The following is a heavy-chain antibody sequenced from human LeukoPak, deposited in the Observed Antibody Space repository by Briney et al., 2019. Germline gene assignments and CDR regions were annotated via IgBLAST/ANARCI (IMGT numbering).Heavy chain of an antibody. CDR3: ARCVARSGGSCYFEF. V-gene: IGHV3-23*01. J-gene: IGHJ4*02. Sequence: GGSLRLSCAASGFTFSSYAVSWVRQAPGKGLEWVSAISGSGGSTYYADSVKGRFTISRDNAKNSLYLQMNSLRAEDTAVYYCARCVARSGGSCYFEFWGQGTLVTVSS. CDR1: GFTFSSYA. D-gene: IGHD2-15*01. CDR2: ISGSGGST.